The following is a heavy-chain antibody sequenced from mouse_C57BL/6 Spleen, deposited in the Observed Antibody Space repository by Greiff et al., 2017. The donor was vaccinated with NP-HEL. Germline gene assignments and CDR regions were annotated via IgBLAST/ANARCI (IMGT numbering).Heavy chain of an antibody. CDR1: GFSLPSYA. CDR2: IWTGGGT. V-gene: IGHV2-9-1*01. D-gene: IGHD2-10*01. CDR3: AGISYCGNGVFAY. Sequence: VKLVESGPGLVAPSQSLSITCTVSGFSLPSYAISWVRQPPGKGLEWLGVIWTGGGTNYNSDLKSRLSISKDNTKSQVFLKRNSLQTDDTARYYCAGISYCGNGVFAYWGQGILVTVSA. J-gene: IGHJ3*01.